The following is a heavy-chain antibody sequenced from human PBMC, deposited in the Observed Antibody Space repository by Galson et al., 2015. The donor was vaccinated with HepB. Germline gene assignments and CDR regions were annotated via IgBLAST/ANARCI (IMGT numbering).Heavy chain of an antibody. Sequence: SLRLSCAASGFTVSSNYMSWVRQAPGKGLEWVSVIYSGGSTYYADSVKGRFTISRDNSKNTLYLQMNNLRAEDTAVYYCASSPISSGWSLSHYYYGMDVWGQGTTVTVSS. D-gene: IGHD6-19*01. CDR1: GFTVSSNY. J-gene: IGHJ6*02. CDR2: IYSGGST. CDR3: ASSPISSGWSLSHYYYGMDV. V-gene: IGHV3-66*01.